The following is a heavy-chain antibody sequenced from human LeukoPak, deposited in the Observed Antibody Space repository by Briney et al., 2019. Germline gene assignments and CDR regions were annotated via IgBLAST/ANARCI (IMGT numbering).Heavy chain of an antibody. CDR2: INPNSGGT. D-gene: IGHD6-6*01. CDR1: GYTFTGYY. J-gene: IGHJ4*02. CDR3: ARDCSSSRDWDY. V-gene: IGHV1-2*02. Sequence: ASVRVSCMASGYTFTGYYMHWVRQAPGQGLEWMGWINPNSGGTNYAQKFQGRVTMTRDTSISTAYMELSRLRSDDTAVYYCARDCSSSRDWDYWGQGTLVTVSS.